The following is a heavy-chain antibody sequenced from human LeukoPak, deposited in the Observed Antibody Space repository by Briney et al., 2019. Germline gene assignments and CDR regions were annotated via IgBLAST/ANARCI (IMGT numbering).Heavy chain of an antibody. CDR2: ISATGFTT. CDR3: TKDVQVGPTRGFFDF. V-gene: IGHV3-23*01. Sequence: GGSLRLSCAASGFTFSSYTMIWVRQARWKGLEWISVISATGFTTYHTDSVKGRFTISRNNSKSMLYLQMDGLRAEDTAIYFCTKDVQVGPTRGFFDFWGQGTLVTVSS. CDR1: GFTFSSYT. J-gene: IGHJ4*03. D-gene: IGHD1-26*01.